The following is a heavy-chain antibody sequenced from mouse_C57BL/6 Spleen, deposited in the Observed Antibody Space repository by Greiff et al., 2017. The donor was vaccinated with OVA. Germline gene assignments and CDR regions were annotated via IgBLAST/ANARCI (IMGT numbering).Heavy chain of an antibody. V-gene: IGHV1-62-2*01. CDR2: FYPGSGSI. Sequence: VQLQQSGAELVKPGASVKLSCKASGYTFTEYTIHWVKQRSGQGLEWIGWFYPGSGSIKYNEKFKGKATLTSDKSSSTVYMELSRLTSEDSAVYFCARHEERIYYDYDGRVFDYWGQGTTLTVSS. CDR1: GYTFTEYT. CDR3: ARHEERIYYDYDGRVFDY. D-gene: IGHD2-4*01. J-gene: IGHJ2*01.